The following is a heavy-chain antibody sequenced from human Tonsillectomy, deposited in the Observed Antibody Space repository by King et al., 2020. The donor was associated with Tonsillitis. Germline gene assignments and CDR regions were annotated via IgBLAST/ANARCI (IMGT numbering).Heavy chain of an antibody. V-gene: IGHV3-64D*06. Sequence: VQLVESGGGLVQPGGSLRLSCSASGFTFSSYAMHWVRQAPGKGLEYVSAISSNGGSTYYADSVKGRFTISRDNSKNTLYLQMSSLRAEDTDVYYCVNFDSLGIRSDAFDIWGQGTMVTVSS. J-gene: IGHJ3*02. D-gene: IGHD2-21*01. CDR1: GFTFSSYA. CDR3: VNFDSLGIRSDAFDI. CDR2: ISSNGGST.